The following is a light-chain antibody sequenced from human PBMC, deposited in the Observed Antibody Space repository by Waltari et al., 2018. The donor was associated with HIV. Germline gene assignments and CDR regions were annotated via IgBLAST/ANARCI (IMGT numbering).Light chain of an antibody. J-gene: IGLJ3*02. Sequence: SYVLTQPPSVSVAPGKTARITCGGNNIGSKSVHRYQQKPDQAPVLVIYYDSDRPSGIPERFSGSNSGNTATLTISRVEAGDEADYYCQVWDSSSDHWVFGGGTKLTVL. CDR1: NIGSKS. CDR3: QVWDSSSDHWV. V-gene: IGLV3-21*04. CDR2: YDS.